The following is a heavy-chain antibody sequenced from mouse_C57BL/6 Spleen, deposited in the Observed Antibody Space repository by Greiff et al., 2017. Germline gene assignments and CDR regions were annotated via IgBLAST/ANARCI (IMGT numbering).Heavy chain of an antibody. CDR3: ARGGVGIEEWYFDV. Sequence: VHVKQSGPELVKPGASVKISCKASGYSFTDYNMNWVKQSNGKSLEWIGVINPNYGTTSYNQKFKGKATLTVDQSSSTAYMQLNSLTSEDSAVYYCARGGVGIEEWYFDVWGTGTTVTVSS. V-gene: IGHV1-39*01. CDR1: GYSFTDYN. D-gene: IGHD1-1*02. J-gene: IGHJ1*03. CDR2: INPNYGTT.